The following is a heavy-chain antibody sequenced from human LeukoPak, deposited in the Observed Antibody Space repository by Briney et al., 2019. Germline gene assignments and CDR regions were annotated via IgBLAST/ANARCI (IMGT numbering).Heavy chain of an antibody. J-gene: IGHJ4*02. CDR2: IRYDGSNK. CDR1: GFTFSSYG. V-gene: IGHV3-30*02. CDR3: AKDRGYNWNYARPFDY. Sequence: GRSLRLSCAASGFTFSSYGMHWVRQAPGKGLEWVTFIRYDGSNKYYADCVKGRFTISRDNSKNTLYLQMNSLRGEDTAVYYCAKDRGYNWNYARPFDYWGQGTLVTVSS. D-gene: IGHD1-7*01.